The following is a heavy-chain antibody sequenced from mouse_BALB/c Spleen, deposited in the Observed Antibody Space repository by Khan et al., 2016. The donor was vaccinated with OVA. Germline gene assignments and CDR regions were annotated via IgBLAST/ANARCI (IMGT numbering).Heavy chain of an antibody. J-gene: IGHJ3*01. Sequence: QVQLKQSGPGLVQPLQSLSITCTVLGFSSISSGVHWVRQSPGKGLEWLGVIWIGGSTDYNAAFISRPSISKHNSKSQVFFRLNNLQANDTAIYYEARNYDYDECLSYWGQGTLVTVSA. CDR3: ARNYDYDECLSY. CDR1: GFSSISSG. V-gene: IGHV2-2*02. CDR2: IWIGGST. D-gene: IGHD2-4*01.